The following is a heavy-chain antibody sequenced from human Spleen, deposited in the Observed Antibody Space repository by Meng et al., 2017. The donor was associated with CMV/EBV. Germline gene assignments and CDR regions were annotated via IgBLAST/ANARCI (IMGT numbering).Heavy chain of an antibody. D-gene: IGHD2-2*01. CDR1: TGYY. Sequence: TGYYIHWVRQAPGQGLEWMGWTNPKSGGTKYAQRFQGRVTMTMDTSINTAYMELTRLTSDDTSIYYCAKTDCSSSSCFSSAPEYFLHWGQGTLVTVSS. CDR2: TNPKSGGT. V-gene: IGHV1-2*02. J-gene: IGHJ1*01. CDR3: AKTDCSSSSCFSSAPEYFLH.